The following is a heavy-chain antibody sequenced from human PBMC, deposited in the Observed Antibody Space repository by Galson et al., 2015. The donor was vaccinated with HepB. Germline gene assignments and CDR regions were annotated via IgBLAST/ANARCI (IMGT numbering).Heavy chain of an antibody. Sequence: SLRLSCAASGFTFSSYAMSWVRQAPGKGLEWVSAISGSGGSTYYADSVKGRFTISRDNSKNTLYLQMNSLRAEDTAVYYCAKHHEGERVLLWFGELLQEYYFDYWGQGTLVTVSS. CDR3: AKHHEGERVLLWFGELLQEYYFDY. J-gene: IGHJ4*02. D-gene: IGHD3-10*01. CDR1: GFTFSSYA. CDR2: ISGSGGST. V-gene: IGHV3-23*01.